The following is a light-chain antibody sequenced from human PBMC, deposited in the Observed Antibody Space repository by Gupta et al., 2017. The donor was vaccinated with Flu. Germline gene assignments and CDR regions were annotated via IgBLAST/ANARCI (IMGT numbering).Light chain of an antibody. CDR3: QQYNSYGWT. V-gene: IGKV1-5*03. CDR1: QSISSW. CDR2: KAS. J-gene: IGKJ1*01. Sequence: DIQQTQSPSHLSSAVGERVTITCRASQSISSWLAWDQQKPGKAPKLLIYKASSLESGVPSRFSGSGSGTEFTLTISSLQPDDFATYYCQQYNSYGWTFGQGTKVEIK.